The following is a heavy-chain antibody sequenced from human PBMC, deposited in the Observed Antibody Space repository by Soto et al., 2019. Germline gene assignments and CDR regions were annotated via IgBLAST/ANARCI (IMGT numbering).Heavy chain of an antibody. CDR2: TYYRSKWYN. V-gene: IGHV6-1*01. CDR1: GDSVSSNSAA. J-gene: IGHJ3*02. CDR3: ANQLTGVPSGAFDI. D-gene: IGHD7-27*01. Sequence: QTLSLTGAISGDSVSSNSAAWNLMRQSPSRGLEWLGRTYYRSKWYNDYAVSVKSRITINPDTSKNQFSLQLNSVTPEDTAVYYCANQLTGVPSGAFDIWGQGTMVTVSS.